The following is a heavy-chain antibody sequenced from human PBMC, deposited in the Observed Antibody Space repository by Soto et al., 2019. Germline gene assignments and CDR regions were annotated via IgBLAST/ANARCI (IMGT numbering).Heavy chain of an antibody. CDR2: IYYSGST. CDR1: GGSISSYY. Sequence: QVQLQESGPGLVKPSETLSLTFTGSGGSISSYYWSWIRQPPGKGLEWIGYIYYSGSTNYNPSLKSRVTISVDTSKNQFSLKLRSVTAADTAVYYCARHPLRYNWNAYFDYWGQGTLVTVSS. CDR3: ARHPLRYNWNAYFDY. J-gene: IGHJ4*02. D-gene: IGHD1-20*01. V-gene: IGHV4-59*08.